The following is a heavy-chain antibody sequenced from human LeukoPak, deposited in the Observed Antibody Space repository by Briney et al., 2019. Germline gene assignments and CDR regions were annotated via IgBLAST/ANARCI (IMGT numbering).Heavy chain of an antibody. CDR2: ISGSGGST. V-gene: IGHV3-23*01. J-gene: IGHJ6*03. CDR3: AKGHQAWSPHYYMDV. CDR1: GFTFSSYA. Sequence: GGSLRLSCAAPGFTFSSYAMSWVRQAPGKGLEWVSAISGSGGSTYYADSVKGRFTISRDNSKNTLYLQMNSLRAEDTAVYYCAKGHQAWSPHYYMDVWGKGTTVTVSS. D-gene: IGHD2-8*01.